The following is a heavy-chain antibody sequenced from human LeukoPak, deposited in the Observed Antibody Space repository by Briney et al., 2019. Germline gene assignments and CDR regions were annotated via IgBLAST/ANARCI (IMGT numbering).Heavy chain of an antibody. D-gene: IGHD2-2*01. CDR3: ARVVPAARYYYYYYMDV. CDR2: IKQDGSEK. Sequence: GGSLRLSCAASGFTFSSYWMSWVRQAPGKGLEWVANIKQDGSEKYYVDSVKGRFTISRDNAKNSLYLQMNSLRAEDTAVYYCARVVPAARYYYYYYMDVWRKGTTVTVSS. V-gene: IGHV3-7*01. CDR1: GFTFSSYW. J-gene: IGHJ6*03.